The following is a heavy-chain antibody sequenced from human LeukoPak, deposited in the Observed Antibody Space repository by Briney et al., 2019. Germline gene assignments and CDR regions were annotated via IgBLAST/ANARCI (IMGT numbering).Heavy chain of an antibody. Sequence: PSETLSLTCGVYGGSLSGHYWSWIRQPPGKGLEWIGEINDSGSTYYNPSLKSRVTISVDTSKNQFSLTLSSVTAADTAVYYCARVARCTSCFDVDYWGQGALVTVSS. J-gene: IGHJ4*02. CDR1: GGSLSGHY. D-gene: IGHD2-2*01. V-gene: IGHV4-34*01. CDR2: INDSGST. CDR3: ARVARCTSCFDVDY.